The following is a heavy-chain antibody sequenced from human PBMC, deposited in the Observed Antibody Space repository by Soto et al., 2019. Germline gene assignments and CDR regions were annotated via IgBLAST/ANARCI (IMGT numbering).Heavy chain of an antibody. CDR1: GGTFSSYA. J-gene: IGHJ4*02. V-gene: IGHV1-69*13. Sequence: ASVKVSCKASGGTFSSYAISWVRQAPGQGLEWMGGIIPIFGTANYAQKFQGRVTITADESTSTAYMELSSLRSEDTAVYYCASETTVTPNLSFDYWGQGTLVTVSS. D-gene: IGHD4-4*01. CDR2: IIPIFGTA. CDR3: ASETTVTPNLSFDY.